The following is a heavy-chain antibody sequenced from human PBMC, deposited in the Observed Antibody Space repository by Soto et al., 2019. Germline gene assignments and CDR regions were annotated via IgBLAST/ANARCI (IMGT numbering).Heavy chain of an antibody. CDR2: INYSGST. J-gene: IGHJ5*02. D-gene: IGHD1-26*01. V-gene: IGHV4-30-2*01. Sequence: QQQLQESGSGLVKPSQTLSLTCAVSGGSISSGGYSWRWIRQPPGKGLEWIGDINYSGSTHYNPSLKSRATISIDRSKNHFSLELTSVTAADTAVYYCARESGAGATNWFDPWGQGTLVTVSS. CDR1: GGSISSGGYS. CDR3: ARESGAGATNWFDP.